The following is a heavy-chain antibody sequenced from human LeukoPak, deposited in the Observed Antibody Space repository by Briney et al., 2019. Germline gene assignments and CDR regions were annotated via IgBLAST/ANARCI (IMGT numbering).Heavy chain of an antibody. V-gene: IGHV4-4*07. CDR2: IYTSGST. Sequence: SETLSLTCTVSGGSISSYYWSWIRQPAGKGLEWIGRIYTSGSTNYNPSLKSRVTMSVDTSKNQFSLKLSSVTAADTAVYYCARALSYSAHFWSGYYVIRFSPYYYYMDVWGKGTTVTVSS. CDR1: GGSISSYY. CDR3: ARALSYSAHFWSGYYVIRFSPYYYYMDV. J-gene: IGHJ6*03. D-gene: IGHD3-3*02.